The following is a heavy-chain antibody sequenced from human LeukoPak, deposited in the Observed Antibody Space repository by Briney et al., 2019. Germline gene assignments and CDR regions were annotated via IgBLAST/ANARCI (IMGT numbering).Heavy chain of an antibody. J-gene: IGHJ4*02. V-gene: IGHV3-30*02. D-gene: IGHD6-13*01. CDR2: IRYDGSNK. Sequence: GGSLRLSCAASGFTFSSYDIHWVRQAPGKGLEWVAFIRYDGSNKYYADSVKGRFTISRDNSKNTLYLQMNSLRAEDTAVYYCAKDIPRDIAAAGDYWGQGTLVTVSS. CDR3: AKDIPRDIAAAGDY. CDR1: GFTFSSYD.